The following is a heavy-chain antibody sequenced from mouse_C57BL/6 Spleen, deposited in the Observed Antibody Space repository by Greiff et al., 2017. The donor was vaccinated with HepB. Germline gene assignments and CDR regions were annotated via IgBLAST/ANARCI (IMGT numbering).Heavy chain of an antibody. D-gene: IGHD1-1*01. J-gene: IGHJ4*01. Sequence: VKLMESGAELARPGASVKLSCKASGYTFTSYGISWVKQRTGQGLEWIGEIYPRSGNTYYNEKFKGKATLTADKSSSTAYMELRSLTSEDSAVYFCANIRGDAMDYWGQGTSVTVSS. CDR2: IYPRSGNT. CDR3: ANIRGDAMDY. CDR1: GYTFTSYG. V-gene: IGHV1-81*01.